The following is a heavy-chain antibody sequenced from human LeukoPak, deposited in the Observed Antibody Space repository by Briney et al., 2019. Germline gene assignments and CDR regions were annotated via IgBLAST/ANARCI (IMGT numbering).Heavy chain of an antibody. V-gene: IGHV3-21*01. CDR3: ARDRMGSYCAASDI. J-gene: IGHJ3*02. CDR1: GFTFSSYS. Sequence: GGSLRLSCAASGFTFSSYSMNWVREAPGKGLGWVSSISSSSSYIYYADSVKGRFTISRDNAKNSLDLQMNSLRAEDTAVYYCARDRMGSYCAASDIWGQGTMVTVSS. CDR2: ISSSSSYI. D-gene: IGHD1-26*01.